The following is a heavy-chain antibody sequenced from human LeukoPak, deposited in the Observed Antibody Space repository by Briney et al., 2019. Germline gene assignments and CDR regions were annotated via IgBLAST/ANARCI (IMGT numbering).Heavy chain of an antibody. CDR3: ARGADTGFDY. J-gene: IGHJ4*02. CDR1: GFTFSIYD. CDR2: IGTAGDK. V-gene: IGHV3-13*04. D-gene: IGHD3-10*01. Sequence: GRSLRLSCAPSGFTFSIYDMHWVRHATGKGLEWVSAIGTAGDKYYPGSVRGRFTISRENARNSLDLQINSLRAGDTAVYYCARGADTGFDYWGQGTLVTVSS.